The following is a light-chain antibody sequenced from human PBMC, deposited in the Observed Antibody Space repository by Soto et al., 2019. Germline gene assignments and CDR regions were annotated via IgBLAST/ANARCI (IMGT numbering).Light chain of an antibody. CDR1: QTISTW. Sequence: DIQMTQSPSTLPASVGDRVTITCRASQTISTWLAWYQEKPGKAPKLLIYDASSLEGGVPSRFSGSGSGTEFTLTISSLQSEDFAVYFCQTVDKWPLFGQGTRLEIK. CDR2: DAS. CDR3: QTVDKWPL. V-gene: IGKV1-5*01. J-gene: IGKJ5*01.